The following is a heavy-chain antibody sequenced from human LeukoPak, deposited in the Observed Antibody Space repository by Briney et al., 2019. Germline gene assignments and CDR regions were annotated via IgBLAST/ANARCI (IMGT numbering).Heavy chain of an antibody. CDR1: GFTFSSYA. J-gene: IGHJ4*02. D-gene: IGHD2-2*01. Sequence: GGSLRLSCAASGFTFSSYAMSWVRQAPGKGLEWVSAISASGDSTYYADSVKGRFTISRDNSKNTLYLQRNSLRAEDTAVYYCAKRGTSGRVDYWGQGTLVTVSS. V-gene: IGHV3-23*01. CDR3: AKRGTSGRVDY. CDR2: ISASGDST.